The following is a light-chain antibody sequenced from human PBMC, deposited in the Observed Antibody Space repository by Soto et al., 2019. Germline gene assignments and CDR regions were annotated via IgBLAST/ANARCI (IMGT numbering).Light chain of an antibody. J-gene: IGKJ5*01. CDR2: GAS. Sequence: TVLTQSPVTLSLSPGERATLSCRASQSVGGNVAWYQQKPGQAPKLLISGASSRAPGIPDRFSGSGSGADFTLSISRLEPEDFALYYCQHYAAAPIIFGQGTRLDI. CDR3: QHYAAAPII. CDR1: QSVGGN. V-gene: IGKV3-20*01.